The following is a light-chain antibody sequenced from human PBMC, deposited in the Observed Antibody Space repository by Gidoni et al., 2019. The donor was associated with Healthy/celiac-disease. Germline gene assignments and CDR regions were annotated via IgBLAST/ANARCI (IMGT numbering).Light chain of an antibody. CDR1: QSVSSY. Sequence: EIVLTQSPATLSLSPGERATLSCRASQSVSSYLAWYQQKPGQAPRLLIYDASNRATGIPARFSGSGSGTDFTLTISSLEPEDFAVYYCQQRSNWPLTWTXGXGTKXEIK. J-gene: IGKJ1*01. V-gene: IGKV3-11*01. CDR2: DAS. CDR3: QQRSNWPLTWT.